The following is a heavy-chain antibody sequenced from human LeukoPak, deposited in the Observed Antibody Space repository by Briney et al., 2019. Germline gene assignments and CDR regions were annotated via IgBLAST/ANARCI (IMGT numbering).Heavy chain of an antibody. CDR3: ARDSSPIVVVPAATVWFDP. D-gene: IGHD2-2*01. Sequence: GASVKVSCKASGYTFTSYGISWVRQAPGQGLEWMGWISAYNGNTNYAQKLQGRVTMTTDTSTSTAYMELRSLRSDDTAVYYCARDSSPIVVVPAATVWFDPWGQGTLVTVSS. V-gene: IGHV1-18*01. CDR1: GYTFTSYG. J-gene: IGHJ5*02. CDR2: ISAYNGNT.